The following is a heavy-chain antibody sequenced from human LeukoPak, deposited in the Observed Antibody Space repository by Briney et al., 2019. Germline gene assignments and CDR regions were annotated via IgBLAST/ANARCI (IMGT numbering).Heavy chain of an antibody. D-gene: IGHD2-2*01. J-gene: IGHJ4*02. CDR1: GFTFTSYA. Sequence: GGSLRLSCAASGFTFTSYAMNWVRQAPGKGPEWVSGISHYGENTYYADSVKGRFTISRDNSKNTLSLQMNSLRAEDTAVYYCAKEGIGYCSSTNCLRNFDYWGQGTLVTVSS. V-gene: IGHV3-23*01. CDR2: ISHYGENT. CDR3: AKEGIGYCSSTNCLRNFDY.